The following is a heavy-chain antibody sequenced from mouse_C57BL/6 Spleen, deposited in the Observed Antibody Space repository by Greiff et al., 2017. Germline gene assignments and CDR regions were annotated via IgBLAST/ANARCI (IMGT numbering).Heavy chain of an antibody. D-gene: IGHD1-1*01. J-gene: IGHJ2*01. CDR1: GYTFTNYC. Sequence: VQLQQPGPELVKPGASVKLSCKASGYTFTNYCMNWVKQSHGRSLEWIGDINPNNGGTSYNQKFKGKATLTVDKSSSTAYMELRSLTSEDSAVYYCARYATVVATDYWGQGTTLTVSS. CDR3: ARYATVVATDY. CDR2: INPNNGGT. V-gene: IGHV1-26*01.